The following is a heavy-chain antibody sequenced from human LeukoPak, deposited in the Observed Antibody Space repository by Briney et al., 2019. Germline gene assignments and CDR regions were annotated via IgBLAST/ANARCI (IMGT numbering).Heavy chain of an antibody. CDR2: IYSSGST. J-gene: IGHJ6*02. D-gene: IGHD2-2*01. CDR3: ARANSNSWYYYYGMDV. V-gene: IGHV4-4*07. CDR1: GGSISNSY. Sequence: SETLSLTCTVSGGSISNSYWSWSRPPAGKGLEWIGRIYSSGSTNYKPSLKSRVTISVDTSKNQFSLKMKSVTAADTAVYYCARANSNSWYYYYGMDVWGQGTTVTVSS.